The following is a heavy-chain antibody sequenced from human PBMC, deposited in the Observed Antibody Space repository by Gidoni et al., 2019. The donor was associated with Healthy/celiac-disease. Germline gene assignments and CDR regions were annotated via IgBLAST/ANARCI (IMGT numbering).Heavy chain of an antibody. V-gene: IGHV3-11*05. D-gene: IGHD4-17*01. J-gene: IGHJ4*02. CDR3: ARHQVYGDYFDY. Sequence: QVQLVESGGGLVKPGGSLRLSFAASGFPFSDYYMSWIRQAPGKGLEWVSYISSSSSYTNYADSVKGRFTISRDNAKNSLYLQMNSLRAEDTAVYYCARHQVYGDYFDYWGQGTLVTVSS. CDR1: GFPFSDYY. CDR2: ISSSSSYT.